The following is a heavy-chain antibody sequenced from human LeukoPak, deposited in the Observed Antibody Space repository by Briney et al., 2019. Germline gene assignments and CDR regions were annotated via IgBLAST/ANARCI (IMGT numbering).Heavy chain of an antibody. CDR3: ARDRYCCSTICYRLFGWFDP. Sequence: SVKVSCKASGGTFSSYAISWVRQAPGQGLEWMGGIIPTFGTANYAQKFQGRVMIPTDESTSTAYMELSSLRSEDTAVYYCARDRYCCSTICYRLFGWFDPWGQGTLVTVSS. CDR2: IIPTFGTA. D-gene: IGHD2-2*02. CDR1: GGTFSSYA. J-gene: IGHJ5*02. V-gene: IGHV1-69*05.